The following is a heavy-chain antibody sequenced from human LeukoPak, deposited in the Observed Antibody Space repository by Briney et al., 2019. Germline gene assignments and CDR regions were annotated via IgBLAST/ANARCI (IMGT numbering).Heavy chain of an antibody. CDR3: AKWGDYDILTGYYDPDY. J-gene: IGHJ4*02. D-gene: IGHD3-9*01. CDR2: ISGRDDST. Sequence: PGASLRLSCAASGLTVTNYAMYWVRQAPGKGLEWVSAISGRDDSTYYADSVKGRFTISRDTSKNTLFLQMNSLRAEDTAVYYRAKWGDYDILTGYYDPDYWGQGTLVTVSS. CDR1: GLTVTNYA. V-gene: IGHV3-23*01.